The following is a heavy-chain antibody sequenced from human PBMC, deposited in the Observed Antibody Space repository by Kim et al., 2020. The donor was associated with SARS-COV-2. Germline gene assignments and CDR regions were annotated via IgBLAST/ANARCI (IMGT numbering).Heavy chain of an antibody. Sequence: ASVKVSCKASGYTFTSYDINWVRQATGQGLEWMGWMNPNSGNTGYAQKFQGRVTMTRNTSIRTAYMELSSLRSEDTAVYYCARGSKVATIFNYYYYMDVWGKGTPVTVSS. V-gene: IGHV1-8*01. CDR1: GYTFTSYD. J-gene: IGHJ6*03. CDR3: ARGSKVATIFNYYYYMDV. D-gene: IGHD5-12*01. CDR2: MNPNSGNT.